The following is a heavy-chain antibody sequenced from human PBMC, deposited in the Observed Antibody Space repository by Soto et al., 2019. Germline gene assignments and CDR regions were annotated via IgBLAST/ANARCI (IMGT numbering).Heavy chain of an antibody. D-gene: IGHD5-12*01. J-gene: IGHJ5*02. Sequence: QVQLVQSGAEVKKPGSSVKVSCKASGDTFSNYAISWLRQAPGQGLEWMGNFIPVLDTPNYAHKFQDRVTITADESTSTAYLELSSLGSEDTAVYYCARDRGYSGFISFYMWFDPWGQGTLVTVSS. CDR2: FIPVLDTP. CDR1: GDTFSNYA. V-gene: IGHV1-69*11. CDR3: ARDRGYSGFISFYMWFDP.